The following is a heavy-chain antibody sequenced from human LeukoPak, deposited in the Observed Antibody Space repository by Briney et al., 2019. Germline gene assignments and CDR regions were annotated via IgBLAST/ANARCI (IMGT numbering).Heavy chain of an antibody. J-gene: IGHJ3*02. V-gene: IGHV4-61*02. Sequence: SETLSLTCTVSGDSISSGDYYWSWIRQPAGKGLEWIGRISSSGSTNYNPSLKSRVTISVDTSKNQFSLKLSSVTAADTAVYYCARGARGVTTFSAFDIWGQGTMVTVSS. CDR3: ARGARGVTTFSAFDI. D-gene: IGHD4-17*01. CDR1: GDSISSGDYY. CDR2: ISSSGST.